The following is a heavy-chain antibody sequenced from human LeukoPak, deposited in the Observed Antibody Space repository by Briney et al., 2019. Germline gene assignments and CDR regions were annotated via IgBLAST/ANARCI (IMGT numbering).Heavy chain of an antibody. V-gene: IGHV4-39*01. CDR1: GGSISSSSYY. Sequence: SETLSLTCTVSGGSISSSSYYWGWIRQPPGKGLEWIGSIYYSGSTYYNPSLKSRVTISVDTSKNQFSLKLSSVAAADTAVYYCARIGIAARPDYWGQGTLVTVSS. J-gene: IGHJ4*02. D-gene: IGHD6-6*01. CDR3: ARIGIAARPDY. CDR2: IYYSGST.